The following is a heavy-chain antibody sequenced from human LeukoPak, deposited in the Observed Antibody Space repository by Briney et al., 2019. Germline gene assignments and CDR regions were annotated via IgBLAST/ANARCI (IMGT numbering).Heavy chain of an antibody. CDR3: AKHYFDY. J-gene: IGHJ4*02. CDR1: GFSFSSYG. V-gene: IGHV3-30*02. CDR2: IRSDGSNK. Sequence: PGGSLRLSCAGSGFSFSSYGMHWVRQAPGKGLEWMAFIRSDGSNKYYADSVKGRFTISRDNSKNTLYLQMNSLRAEDTAVYYCAKHYFDYWGQGTLVTVSS.